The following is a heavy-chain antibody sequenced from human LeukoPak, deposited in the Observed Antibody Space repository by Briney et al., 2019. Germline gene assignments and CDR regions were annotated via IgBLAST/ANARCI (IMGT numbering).Heavy chain of an antibody. CDR1: GYTFTGYY. D-gene: IGHD6-19*01. CDR2: INAGNGNT. CDR3: ARVVFSSGWPSWGY. V-gene: IGHV1-3*01. J-gene: IGHJ4*02. Sequence: ASVKVSCKASGYTFTGYYMHWVRQAPGQRLEWMGWINAGNGNTKYSQKFQGRVTITRDTSASTAYMELSSLRSEDTAVYYCARVVFSSGWPSWGYWGQGTLVTVSS.